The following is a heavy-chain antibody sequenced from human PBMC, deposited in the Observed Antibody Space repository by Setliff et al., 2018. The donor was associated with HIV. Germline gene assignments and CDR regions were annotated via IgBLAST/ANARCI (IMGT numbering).Heavy chain of an antibody. CDR2: VYYRGST. V-gene: IGHV4-39*07. CDR1: GGSISSSSYY. D-gene: IGHD6-13*01. CDR3: ARDGYSSSWYVISGSFDY. J-gene: IGHJ4*02. Sequence: SETLSLTCIVSGGSISSSSYYWGWIRQPPGKGLEWIGTVYYRGSTYYNPYPKSRVTISVDTSENQFSLKLSSVTAADTAVYYCARDGYSSSWYVISGSFDYWGQGVLVTVSS.